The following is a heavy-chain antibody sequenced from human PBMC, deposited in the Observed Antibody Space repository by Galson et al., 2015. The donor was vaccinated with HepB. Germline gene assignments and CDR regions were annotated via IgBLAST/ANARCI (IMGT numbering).Heavy chain of an antibody. CDR1: GDSFSTYNW. V-gene: IGHV4-4*02. Sequence: SETLSLTCGVSGDSFSTYNWWSWVRQSPGKGLEWIGEVYHRGSTNYNPSLKSRVTISVDKSKNQFSLNLTSVTSADTAVYYCARATTILTGHWGFDSWGQGTLVTVSS. D-gene: IGHD3-9*01. CDR2: VYHRGST. CDR3: ARATTILTGHWGFDS. J-gene: IGHJ4*02.